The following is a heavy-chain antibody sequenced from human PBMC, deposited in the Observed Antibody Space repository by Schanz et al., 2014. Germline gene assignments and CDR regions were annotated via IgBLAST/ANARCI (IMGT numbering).Heavy chain of an antibody. J-gene: IGHJ4*02. V-gene: IGHV3-23*04. D-gene: IGHD1-1*01. Sequence: EEQLVESGGGLVQPGGSLRLSCAASGFSFSTYWMSWVRQAPGKGLEWVSSFNDGGVNKYYADSVKGRFTISSDNSNKTVDLQMNSLRAEDTAVYFCAKIERNEDWGQGTLVTVSS. CDR1: GFSFSTYW. CDR2: FNDGGVNK. CDR3: AKIERNED.